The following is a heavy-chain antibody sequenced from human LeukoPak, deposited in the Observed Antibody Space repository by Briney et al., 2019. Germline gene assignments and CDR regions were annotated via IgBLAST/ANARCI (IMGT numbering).Heavy chain of an antibody. V-gene: IGHV3-21*01. CDR2: ISSSSSYI. D-gene: IGHD2-2*01. CDR3: AREHWEDIVVALDP. CDR1: GFTFSSYS. J-gene: IGHJ5*02. Sequence: GGSLRLSCAASGFTFSSYSMNWVRQAPGKGLEWVSSISSSSSYIYYADSVKGRFTISRDNAKNSLYLQMNSLRAEDTAVYYCAREHWEDIVVALDPWGQGTLVTVSS.